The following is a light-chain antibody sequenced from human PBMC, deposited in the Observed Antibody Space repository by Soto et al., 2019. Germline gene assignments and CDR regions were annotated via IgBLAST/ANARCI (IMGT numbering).Light chain of an antibody. Sequence: QSALTQPASVSGSPGQSITISCTGTSSDVGGYNYVSWYQQHPGKVPKVMLYEVSNRPSGISNRFSGSKSGNTASLTISGLQSEDEADYYCSSYRSSGTWVFGGGTKVTVL. V-gene: IGLV2-14*01. CDR1: SSDVGGYNY. J-gene: IGLJ3*02. CDR2: EVS. CDR3: SSYRSSGTWV.